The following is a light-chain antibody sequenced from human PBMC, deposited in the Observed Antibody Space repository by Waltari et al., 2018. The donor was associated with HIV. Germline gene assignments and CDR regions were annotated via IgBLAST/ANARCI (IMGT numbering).Light chain of an antibody. Sequence: QLVLTQSPSASASLGASVKLTCTLSSGYTNYAIAWPQQQPAKGPRYLRKLNSDGSHSKGDGIPDRFSGSSSGAERYLTISSLQSEDEADYYCQTWGTGSVVFGGGTNLTVL. CDR1: SGYTNYA. CDR2: LNSDGSH. J-gene: IGLJ2*01. V-gene: IGLV4-69*01. CDR3: QTWGTGSVV.